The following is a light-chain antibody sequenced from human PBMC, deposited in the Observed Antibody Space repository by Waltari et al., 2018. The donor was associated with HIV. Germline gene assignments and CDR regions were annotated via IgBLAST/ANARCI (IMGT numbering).Light chain of an antibody. Sequence: DIQMTQSPSSLSASVGARVTITSRARQNIHTFLNWYQQRPGNAPKLLIFGASSLQGGVPSRFSGSGSGTDFTLTISSLQPEDFATYFCLQSNIPPLTFGPGSKVDV. CDR2: GAS. CDR1: QNIHTF. J-gene: IGKJ3*01. CDR3: LQSNIPPLT. V-gene: IGKV1-39*01.